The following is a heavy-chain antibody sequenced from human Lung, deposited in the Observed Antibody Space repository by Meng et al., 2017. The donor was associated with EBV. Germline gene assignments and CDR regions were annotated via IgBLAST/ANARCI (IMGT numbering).Heavy chain of an antibody. V-gene: IGHV4-30-4*01. D-gene: IGHD2-21*02. CDR1: GGSISSGDYY. CDR2: IYYSGST. Sequence: GHLAGAGPGLVKPSQPLSLTCTVSGGSISSGDYYWSWIRQPPGKGLEWIGYIYYSGSTYYNPSLKSRVTISVDTSKNQFSLKLSSVTAADTAVYYCARGDSYFDYWGQGTLVTVSS. J-gene: IGHJ4*02. CDR3: ARGDSYFDY.